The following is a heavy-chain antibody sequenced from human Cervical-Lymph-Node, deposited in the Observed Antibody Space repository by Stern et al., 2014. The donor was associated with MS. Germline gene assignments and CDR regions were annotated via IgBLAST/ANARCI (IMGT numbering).Heavy chain of an antibody. J-gene: IGHJ6*02. Sequence: EVQLVESGGGLVQPGGSLRLSCAASGFTFSNFWMSWVRQAPGQGLEWVANIKREGSEKFYADSVKGRFTISRDNAKNALSLQMNSLRVEDTAVYYCARGDVVVVIAANSLDVWGQGTTVTVSS. CDR1: GFTFSNFW. D-gene: IGHD2-21*01. CDR2: IKREGSEK. V-gene: IGHV3-7*01. CDR3: ARGDVVVVIAANSLDV.